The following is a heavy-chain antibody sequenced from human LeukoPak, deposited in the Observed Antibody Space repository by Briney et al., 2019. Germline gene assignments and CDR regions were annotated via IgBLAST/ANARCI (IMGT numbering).Heavy chain of an antibody. CDR3: ARRGYSYGYGGYYYYYMDV. J-gene: IGHJ6*03. V-gene: IGHV4-59*08. Sequence: SVTLSLTCTVSGGSISSYYWSWIRQPPGKGLEWIGYIYYSGSTNYNPSLKSRVTISVDTSKNQFSLKLSSVTAADTAVYYCARRGYSYGYGGYYYYYMDVWGKGTTVTVSS. CDR2: IYYSGST. CDR1: GGSISSYY. D-gene: IGHD5-18*01.